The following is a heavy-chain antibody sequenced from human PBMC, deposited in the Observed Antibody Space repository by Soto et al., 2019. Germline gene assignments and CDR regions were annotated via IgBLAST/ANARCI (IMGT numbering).Heavy chain of an antibody. Sequence: ASVKVSCKASGYTFTSYGISWVRQAPGQGLEWMGWISAYNGNTNYAQKLQGRVTMTTDTSTSTAYMELRSLRSDDTAVYYCARDWRGWKKMSYNWNELRDAFDIWGQGTMVTVSS. D-gene: IGHD1-1*01. CDR3: ARDWRGWKKMSYNWNELRDAFDI. CDR1: GYTFTSYG. J-gene: IGHJ3*02. CDR2: ISAYNGNT. V-gene: IGHV1-18*01.